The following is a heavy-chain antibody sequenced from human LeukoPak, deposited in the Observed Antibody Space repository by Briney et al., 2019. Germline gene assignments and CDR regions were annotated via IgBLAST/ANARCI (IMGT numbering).Heavy chain of an antibody. CDR3: AKGGYYASSDSYAFDI. D-gene: IGHD3-22*01. V-gene: IGHV3-30-3*01. CDR1: GFTFSSHA. Sequence: PGRSLRLSCAASGFTFSSHAMHWVRQAPGKGLEWVAFISYDGSIKYYADSVKGRFTISRDNSKNTLYLQMSSLRTEDTAVYYCAKGGYYASSDSYAFDIWGQGTVVTVSS. J-gene: IGHJ3*02. CDR2: ISYDGSIK.